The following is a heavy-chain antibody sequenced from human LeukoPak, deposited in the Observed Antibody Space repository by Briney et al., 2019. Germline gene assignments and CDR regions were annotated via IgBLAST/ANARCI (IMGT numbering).Heavy chain of an antibody. Sequence: PSETLSPTCTVSGGSISSSSYYWGWIRQPPGKGLEWIGSIYYSGSTYYNPSLKSRVTISVDTSKNQFSLKLSSVTAADTAVYYCARHGGLSSGGSSPNSYDSSGYYYPWGQGTLVTVSS. CDR2: IYYSGST. D-gene: IGHD3-22*01. J-gene: IGHJ5*02. V-gene: IGHV4-39*01. CDR3: ARHGGLSSGGSSPNSYDSSGYYYP. CDR1: GGSISSSSYY.